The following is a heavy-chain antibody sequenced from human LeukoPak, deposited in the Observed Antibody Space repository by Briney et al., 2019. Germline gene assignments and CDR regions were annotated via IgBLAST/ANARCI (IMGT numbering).Heavy chain of an antibody. J-gene: IGHJ4*02. CDR1: GGSISSYY. CDR3: AAWTIAAAGTDY. D-gene: IGHD6-13*01. Sequence: LSLTCTVSGGSISSYYWSWIRQAPGKGLEWISYIRYSGNTIYYADSVKGRFTVSRDNAKNSLYLQMNSLRAEDTAVYYCAAWTIAAAGTDYWGQGTLVTVSS. CDR2: IRYSGNTI. V-gene: IGHV3-11*04.